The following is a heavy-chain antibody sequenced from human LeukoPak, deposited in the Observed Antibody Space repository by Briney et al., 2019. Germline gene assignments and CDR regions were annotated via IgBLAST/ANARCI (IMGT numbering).Heavy chain of an antibody. J-gene: IGHJ4*02. CDR2: ISGSSGHI. V-gene: IGHV3-21*06. Sequence: PGGSLRLSCAASGFTFSTYAMIWVRQAPGKGLEWVSSISGSSGHIYYADSAKGRFTTSRDNAKNSLYLQMNSLRAEDTAVYYCARDYLGYWGQGTLVTVSS. CDR3: ARDYLGY. CDR1: GFTFSTYA. D-gene: IGHD7-27*01.